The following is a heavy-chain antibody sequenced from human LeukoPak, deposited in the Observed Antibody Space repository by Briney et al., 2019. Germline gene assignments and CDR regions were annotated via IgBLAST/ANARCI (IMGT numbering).Heavy chain of an antibody. V-gene: IGHV1-46*01. CDR3: ARVAFSAQWLSTYYFDY. CDR1: GYTFTGYY. D-gene: IGHD3-22*01. Sequence: EASVKVSCKASGYTFTGYYMHWVRQAPGQGLEWMGIINPSGGSTSYAQKFQGRVTMTRDMSTSTVYMDLSSLRSEDTAVYYCARVAFSAQWLSTYYFDYWGQGTLVTVSS. CDR2: INPSGGST. J-gene: IGHJ4*02.